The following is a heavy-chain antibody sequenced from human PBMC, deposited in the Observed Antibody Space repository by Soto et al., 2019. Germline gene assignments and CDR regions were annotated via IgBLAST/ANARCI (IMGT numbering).Heavy chain of an antibody. V-gene: IGHV1-8*01. Sequence: EASVKVSCKASGYTFTSYDINWVRQATGQGLEWMGWMNPNSGNTGYAQKFQGRVTMTRNTSISTAYMELSSLRSEDTAVYYCARVPSRRLYDILTGYAHDYWGQGTLVTVSS. CDR3: ARVPSRRLYDILTGYAHDY. D-gene: IGHD3-9*01. J-gene: IGHJ4*02. CDR2: MNPNSGNT. CDR1: GYTFTSYD.